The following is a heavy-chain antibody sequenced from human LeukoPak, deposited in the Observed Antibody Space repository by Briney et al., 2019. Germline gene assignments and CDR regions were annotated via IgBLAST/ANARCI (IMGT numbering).Heavy chain of an antibody. CDR2: IYYSGST. D-gene: IGHD2-15*01. J-gene: IGHJ4*02. V-gene: IGHV4-59*01. Sequence: SETLSLTCTVSGGSISSYYWSWIRQPPGKGLEWIGHIYYSGSTNYNPSLKSRVTISVDTSKNQFSLKLSSVTAADTAVYYCARDILNCSGGSCYSGLDYWGQGTLVTVSS. CDR1: GGSISSYY. CDR3: ARDILNCSGGSCYSGLDY.